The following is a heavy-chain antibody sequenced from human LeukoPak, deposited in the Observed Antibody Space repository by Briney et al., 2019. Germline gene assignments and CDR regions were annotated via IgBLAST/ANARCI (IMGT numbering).Heavy chain of an antibody. CDR2: ISNDGTST. V-gene: IGHV3-74*01. D-gene: IGHD2-15*01. J-gene: IGHJ5*02. CDR1: GLTFSNYW. CDR3: ARPLGYCSDSGCPQPWFDP. Sequence: GGSLRLSCAVSGLTFSNYWMHWVRQAPGKGLVWVSRISNDGTSTSYADSVKGRFTISRDNAKNTLYLQMNSLRGEDTAVYYCARPLGYCSDSGCPQPWFDPWGQGTLVTVSS.